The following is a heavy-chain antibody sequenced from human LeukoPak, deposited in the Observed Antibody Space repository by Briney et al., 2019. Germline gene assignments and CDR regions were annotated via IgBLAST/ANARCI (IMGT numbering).Heavy chain of an antibody. V-gene: IGHV1-69*01. CDR1: GGTFSSYA. CDR2: IIPIFGTA. J-gene: IGHJ4*02. Sequence: GSSVKVYCKASGGTFSSYAISWVRQAPGQGLEWMGGIIPIFGTANYAQKFQGRVTITADESTSTAYMELSSLRSEDTAVYYCARVNIDSSGYHETDYWGQGTLVTVSS. D-gene: IGHD3-22*01. CDR3: ARVNIDSSGYHETDY.